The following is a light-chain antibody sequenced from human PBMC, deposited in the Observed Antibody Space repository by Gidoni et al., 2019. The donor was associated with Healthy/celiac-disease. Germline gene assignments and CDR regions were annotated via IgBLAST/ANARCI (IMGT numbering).Light chain of an antibody. Sequence: IVLTQSPGTLSLSPGDRATLSCRASHSVSSSYLAWYQQKPGQAPRLLIYGASSRATGIPDRFSGSGSGTDFTLTISRLEPEDFAVYYCQQYGSSSGSFGQGTKLEIK. CDR3: QQYGSSSGS. CDR1: HSVSSSY. CDR2: GAS. J-gene: IGKJ2*04. V-gene: IGKV3-20*01.